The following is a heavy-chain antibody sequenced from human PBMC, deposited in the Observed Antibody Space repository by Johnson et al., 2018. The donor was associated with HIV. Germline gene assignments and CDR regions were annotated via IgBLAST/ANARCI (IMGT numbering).Heavy chain of an antibody. CDR1: GFTVTNAW. Sequence: VQLVESGGGLVKPGGSLRLSCGPSGFTVTNAWMNWVRQAPGKGLEWVSVIYSGGSTYDADSGKGRFTVSRDNSKNTLYLQMNSLTAEYTAVYYCARDLIVVVVAATQWGDAFDIWGQGTMVTVSS. CDR2: IYSGGST. V-gene: IGHV3-66*02. D-gene: IGHD2-15*01. CDR3: ARDLIVVVVAATQWGDAFDI. J-gene: IGHJ3*02.